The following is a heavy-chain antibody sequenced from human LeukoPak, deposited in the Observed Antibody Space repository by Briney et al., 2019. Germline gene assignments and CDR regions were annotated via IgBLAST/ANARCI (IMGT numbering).Heavy chain of an antibody. J-gene: IGHJ4*02. CDR3: ARNKGRGVFDY. Sequence: PSETLSLTCTVSGGSISSSSYYWGWIRQPPGKGLEWIGSIYHSGSTYYNPSLKSRVTISVDRSKNQFSLKLSSVTAADTAVYYCARNKGRGVFDYWGQGTLVTVSS. D-gene: IGHD1/OR15-1a*01. CDR1: GGSISSSSYY. CDR2: IYHSGST. V-gene: IGHV4-39*07.